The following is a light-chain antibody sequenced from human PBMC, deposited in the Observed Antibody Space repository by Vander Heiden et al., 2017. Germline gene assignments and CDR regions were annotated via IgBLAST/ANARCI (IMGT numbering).Light chain of an antibody. Sequence: DILLTQSPATLSSSPGERATITCRASQSVSSYLTWYQRKPGQAPRLLSDAASNRATGMPARFSGSGSGTDFTLTISSLEPEDFAVYYCQQRSSWPRTFGQGTKVEIK. CDR1: QSVSSY. CDR2: AAS. V-gene: IGKV3-11*01. CDR3: QQRSSWPRT. J-gene: IGKJ1*01.